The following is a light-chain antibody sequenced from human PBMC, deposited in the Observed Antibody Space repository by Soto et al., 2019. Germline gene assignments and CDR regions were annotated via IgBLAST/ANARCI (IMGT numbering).Light chain of an antibody. CDR3: QQYGGSPRT. V-gene: IGKV3-20*01. CDR2: GAS. Sequence: LTQSPGTLSLSPGERATLSCRASRYVSSRYLAWYQQKPGQAPRLLIYGASNRATGIPDRFSGSGSGTDFSLTISRLEPEYSAVYYCQQYGGSPRTFGQGTKVDIK. J-gene: IGKJ1*01. CDR1: RYVSSRY.